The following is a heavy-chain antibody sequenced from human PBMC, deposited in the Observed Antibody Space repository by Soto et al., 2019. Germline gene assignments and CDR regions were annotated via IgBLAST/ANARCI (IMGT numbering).Heavy chain of an antibody. J-gene: IGHJ6*02. V-gene: IGHV3-33*06. CDR3: AKDLNFYFGKDV. CDR1: GFTFSSYG. CDR2: IWYDGSNK. Sequence: PGGSLRLSCAASGFTFSSYGMHWVRQAPGKGLEWVAVIWYDGSNKYYADSVKGRFTISRDNSKNTLYLQMNSLRAEDTAVYYCAKDLNFYFGKDVLGQGTTVTVSS.